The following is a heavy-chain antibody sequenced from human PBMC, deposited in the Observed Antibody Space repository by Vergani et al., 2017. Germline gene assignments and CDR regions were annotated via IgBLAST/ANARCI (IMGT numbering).Heavy chain of an antibody. J-gene: IGHJ2*01. CDR3: ARGRGDNGYFDL. CDR2: INHSGST. CDR1: GRSFSGYY. Sequence: QVQLQQWGAGLLKPSETLSLTCAVYGRSFSGYYWSWIRQPPGKGLEWIGEINHSGSTNYNPSLKSRVTISVDTSKNQFSLNLTSVTAADTAVYYCARGRGDNGYFDLWGRGTLVTVSS. D-gene: IGHD3-16*01. V-gene: IGHV4-34*01.